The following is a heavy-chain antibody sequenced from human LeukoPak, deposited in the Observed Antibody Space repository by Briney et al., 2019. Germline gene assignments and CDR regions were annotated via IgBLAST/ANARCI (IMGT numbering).Heavy chain of an antibody. CDR3: ARDRLEHGWRFFDY. Sequence: GGSLRLSCAASGFTFSSYWMHWVRQAPGKGLVWVSRINSDGSSTSYADSVKGRFTIHRDNAKNTLYLQMNSLRAEDTAVYYCARDRLEHGWRFFDYWGQGTLVTVSS. CDR1: GFTFSSYW. J-gene: IGHJ4*02. D-gene: IGHD1/OR15-1a*01. V-gene: IGHV3-74*01. CDR2: INSDGSST.